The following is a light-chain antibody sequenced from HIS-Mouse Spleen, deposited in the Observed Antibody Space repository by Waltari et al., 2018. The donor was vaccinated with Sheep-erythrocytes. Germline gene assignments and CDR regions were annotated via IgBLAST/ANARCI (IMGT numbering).Light chain of an antibody. Sequence: QSALTQPASVSGSPGQSITISCTGTSSDAGSYNLVSWYQQHPGKAPKLLIYEGSKRPSGVSNRFSCAKSGNTASLTISGLQAEDEADYYCCSDAGSSTPWVFGGGTKLTVL. CDR3: CSDAGSSTPWV. CDR2: EGS. J-gene: IGLJ3*02. CDR1: SSDAGSYNL. V-gene: IGLV2-23*01.